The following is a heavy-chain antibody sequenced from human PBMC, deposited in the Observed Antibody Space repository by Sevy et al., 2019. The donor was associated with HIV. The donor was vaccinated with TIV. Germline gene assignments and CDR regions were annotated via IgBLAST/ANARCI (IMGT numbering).Heavy chain of an antibody. Sequence: GGSLRLSCVASGFTFSDSWMTWVRQAPGKGLERIAFINEDGSRLGYVDSVRGRFTISRENTKNPLYLQMNSLRAQDTAVYFCARDRAYSALDYWGQGTLVTVSS. CDR1: GFTFSDSW. CDR2: INEDGSRL. V-gene: IGHV3-7*01. J-gene: IGHJ4*02. CDR3: ARDRAYSALDY. D-gene: IGHD5-18*01.